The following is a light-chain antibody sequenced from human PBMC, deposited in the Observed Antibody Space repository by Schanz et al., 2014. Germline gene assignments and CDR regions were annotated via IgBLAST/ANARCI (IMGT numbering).Light chain of an antibody. CDR2: DVS. CDR3: CSYAGSSTWV. V-gene: IGLV2-23*02. CDR1: SSDVGGYDF. J-gene: IGLJ3*02. Sequence: QSVLTQPASVSGSPGQSITISCTGTSSDVGGYDFVSWYQQHPDKAPKLMIYDVSNRPSGVSNRISGSKSGNTASLTISGVQAEDEADYYCCSYAGSSTWVFGGGTKLTVL.